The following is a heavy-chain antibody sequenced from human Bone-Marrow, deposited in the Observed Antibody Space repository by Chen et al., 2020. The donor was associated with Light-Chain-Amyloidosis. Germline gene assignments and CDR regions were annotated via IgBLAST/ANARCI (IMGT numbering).Heavy chain of an antibody. CDR1: GFTFSSHD. J-gene: IGHJ5*02. D-gene: IGHD6-19*01. CDR3: VRGSANVAGTAWFDT. CDR2: ISGSISYI. Sequence: EVQLVESGGGVVEPGESLRLFCAASGFTFSSHDMNWVRQAPGKGLEWVASISGSISYIYYADSVKGRFTTSRHNAKNSLYLEMNGLRADDTAVYFCVRGSANVAGTAWFDTWGQGNLVTVSS. V-gene: IGHV3-21*01.